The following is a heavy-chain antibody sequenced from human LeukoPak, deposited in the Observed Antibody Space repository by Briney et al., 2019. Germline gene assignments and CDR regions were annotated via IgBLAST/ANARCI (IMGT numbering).Heavy chain of an antibody. J-gene: IGHJ5*02. D-gene: IGHD3-10*01. CDR1: GYTFTSYG. Sequence: ASVKVSCKASGYTFTSYGISWVRQAPGQGLEWMGWISAYNGNTNYAQKLQGRVTMTTDTSTSTAYKELSSLRSEDTAVYYCARLVVRGVIPTGFDPWGQGTLVTVSS. V-gene: IGHV1-18*01. CDR3: ARLVVRGVIPTGFDP. CDR2: ISAYNGNT.